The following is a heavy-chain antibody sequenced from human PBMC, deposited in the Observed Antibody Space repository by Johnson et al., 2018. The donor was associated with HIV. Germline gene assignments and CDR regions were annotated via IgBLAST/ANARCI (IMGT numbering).Heavy chain of an antibody. D-gene: IGHD3-10*01. CDR3: ARPPPFMGNYGSGSWWAFDI. CDR1: GFTFSSYW. CDR2: INGDGSST. J-gene: IGHJ3*02. Sequence: VQLVESGGDLVQPGGSLRLSCAASGFTFSSYWMHWVRQVPGKGLVWVSRINGDGSSTFYADSVKGRFTITRENSKNTLYLQMNSLRAEDTAVYYCARPPPFMGNYGSGSWWAFDIWGQGTMVTVSS. V-gene: IGHV3-74*01.